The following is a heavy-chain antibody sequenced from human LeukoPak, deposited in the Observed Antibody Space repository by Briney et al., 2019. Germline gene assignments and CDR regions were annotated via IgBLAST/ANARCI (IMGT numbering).Heavy chain of an antibody. Sequence: ASVKVSCKASGYTFTGYYMHWVRQAPGQGLEWMGWINPNSGGTNYAQKFQGRVTMTRDTSISTAYMERSRLRSDDTAVYYCARDSSGWSRGFDPWGQGTLVTVSS. CDR1: GYTFTGYY. J-gene: IGHJ5*02. D-gene: IGHD6-19*01. CDR2: INPNSGGT. V-gene: IGHV1-2*02. CDR3: ARDSSGWSRGFDP.